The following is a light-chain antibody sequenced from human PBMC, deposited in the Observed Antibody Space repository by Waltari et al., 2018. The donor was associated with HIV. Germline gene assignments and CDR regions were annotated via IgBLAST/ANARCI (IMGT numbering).Light chain of an antibody. CDR3: AAWDDSLNGWV. CDR2: SNA. CDR1: SSNIRSNT. V-gene: IGLV1-44*01. Sequence: QSVLTQPPSASGTPGQRVTISCSGSSSNIRSNTVSWYQQLPGKAPKLLIYSNAQRPSGVPDRFSGSKSGTSASLAISGLQSEDEADYYCAAWDDSLNGWVFGGGTKLTVL. J-gene: IGLJ3*02.